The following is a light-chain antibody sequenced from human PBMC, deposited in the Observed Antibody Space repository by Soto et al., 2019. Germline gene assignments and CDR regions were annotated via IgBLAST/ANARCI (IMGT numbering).Light chain of an antibody. V-gene: IGKV3-20*01. CDR1: QSVTNNY. J-gene: IGKJ5*01. CDR3: QQYGSSHT. CDR2: GAS. Sequence: EIVLTQSPGPLSLSPGERATLSCRASQSVTNNYLAWYQQKPGQAPRLLIYGASSRAIGIPDRFSGSVSGSDFILTINRLEPEDFAVYYCQQYGSSHTLGQGTRLEIK.